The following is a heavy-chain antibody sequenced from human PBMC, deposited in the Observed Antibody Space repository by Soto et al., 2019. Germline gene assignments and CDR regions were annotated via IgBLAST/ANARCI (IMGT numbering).Heavy chain of an antibody. CDR2: ISYDGSNK. Sequence: PGGSLRLSCAASGFTFSSYGMHWVRQAPGKGLEWVAVISYDGSNKYYADSVKGRFTISRDNSKNTLYLQMNSLRAEDTAVYYCAKVVDIVAIFDYWGQGTLVTVSS. V-gene: IGHV3-30*18. J-gene: IGHJ4*02. D-gene: IGHD5-12*01. CDR3: AKVVDIVAIFDY. CDR1: GFTFSSYG.